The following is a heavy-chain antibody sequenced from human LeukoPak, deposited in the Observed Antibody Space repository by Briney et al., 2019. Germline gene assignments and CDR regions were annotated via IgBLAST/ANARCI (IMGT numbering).Heavy chain of an antibody. V-gene: IGHV4-30-2*01. Sequence: KPSETLSLTCTVSGGSISSGGYYWSWIRQPPGKGLEWIGYIYHSGSTYYNPSLKSRVTISVDRSKSQFSLKLSSVTAADTAVYYCARSTVYGSGSYYPPQIYYYYYMDVWGKGTTVAVSS. J-gene: IGHJ6*03. CDR1: GGSISSGGYY. CDR3: ARSTVYGSGSYYPPQIYYYYYMDV. D-gene: IGHD3-10*01. CDR2: IYHSGST.